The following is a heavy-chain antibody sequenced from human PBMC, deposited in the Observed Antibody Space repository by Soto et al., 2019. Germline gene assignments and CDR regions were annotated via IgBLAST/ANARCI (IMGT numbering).Heavy chain of an antibody. D-gene: IGHD5-18*01. Sequence: GASVKVSCKASGGTFSSYAISWVRQAPGQGLEWMGGIIPIFGTANYAQKFQGRVTITADESTSTAYMELSSLRSEDTAVYYYAREREDTAMANDAFDIWGQGTMVTVSS. CDR3: AREREDTAMANDAFDI. CDR2: IIPIFGTA. CDR1: GGTFSSYA. V-gene: IGHV1-69*13. J-gene: IGHJ3*02.